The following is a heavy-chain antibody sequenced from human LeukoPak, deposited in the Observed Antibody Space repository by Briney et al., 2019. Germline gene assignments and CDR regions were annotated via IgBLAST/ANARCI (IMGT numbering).Heavy chain of an antibody. D-gene: IGHD1-26*01. CDR2: ISSSGGTT. J-gene: IGHJ4*02. CDR1: GFRFSTYG. CDR3: AKGGAQV. V-gene: IGHV3-23*01. Sequence: GGSLRLSCAASGFRFSTYGMSWVRQAPGKGLEWVSAISSSGGTTYYADSVRGRFIISRDSSKNTLYLQMNGLRVEDTAVYYCAKGGAQVGGQGTLVTVSS.